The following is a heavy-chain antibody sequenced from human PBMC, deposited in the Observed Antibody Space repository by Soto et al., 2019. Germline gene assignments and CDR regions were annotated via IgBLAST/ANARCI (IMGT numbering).Heavy chain of an antibody. CDR2: ISAGNGNT. D-gene: IGHD3-10*01. J-gene: IGHJ6*02. Sequence: ASVKVSCKASGYTFTSYGISWVRQAPGQGLEWMGWISAGNGNTKYSQKFQGRVTITRDTSASTAYMELSSLRSEDTAVYYCARFGVSYYYGMDVWGQGTTVTVSS. CDR1: GYTFTSYG. V-gene: IGHV1-18*01. CDR3: ARFGVSYYYGMDV.